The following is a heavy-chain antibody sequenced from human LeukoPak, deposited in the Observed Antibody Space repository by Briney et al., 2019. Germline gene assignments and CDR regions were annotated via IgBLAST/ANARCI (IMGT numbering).Heavy chain of an antibody. J-gene: IGHJ4*02. CDR2: IIPIFGIA. D-gene: IGHD4-23*01. Sequence: GASVKVSCKASGGTFSSYAISWVRQAPGQGLEWMGRIIPIFGIANYAQKFQGRVTITADKSTSTAYMELSSLRSEDTAVYYCARDSHGGAPDYRGQGTLVTVSS. CDR3: ARDSHGGAPDY. CDR1: GGTFSSYA. V-gene: IGHV1-69*04.